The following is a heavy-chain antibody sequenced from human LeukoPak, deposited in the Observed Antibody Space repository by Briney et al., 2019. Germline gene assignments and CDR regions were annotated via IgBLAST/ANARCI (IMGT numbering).Heavy chain of an antibody. Sequence: ASVKVSCKASGYTFTSYYMHWVRQAPGQGLEWMGIINPSGGSTSYAQKFQGRVTMTRDTSTSTVYMELSSLRSEDTAVYYCASFGAQRGNWAGSYYYDSSGYRAFDIWGQGTMVTVSS. CDR2: INPSGGST. D-gene: IGHD3-22*01. CDR3: ASFGAQRGNWAGSYYYDSSGYRAFDI. V-gene: IGHV1-46*01. CDR1: GYTFTSYY. J-gene: IGHJ3*02.